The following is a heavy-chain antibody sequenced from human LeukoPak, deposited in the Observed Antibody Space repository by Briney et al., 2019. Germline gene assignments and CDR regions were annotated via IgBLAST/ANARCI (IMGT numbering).Heavy chain of an antibody. Sequence: KPGGSLRLSCAGSGFSFTEYYITWIRQTPGKGLEWLSHISSSGTIIYYADSVKGRFTISRDNAKNSLFLQMNSLRAEDTAVYFCAREGQLLLDGYYAMDVWGQGTTVTVTS. J-gene: IGHJ6*02. V-gene: IGHV3-11*01. CDR1: GFSFTEYY. CDR3: AREGQLLLDGYYAMDV. D-gene: IGHD2-2*01. CDR2: ISSSGTII.